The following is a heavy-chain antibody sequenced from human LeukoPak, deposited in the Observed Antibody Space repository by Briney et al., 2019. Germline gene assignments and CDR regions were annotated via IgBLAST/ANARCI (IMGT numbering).Heavy chain of an antibody. J-gene: IGHJ4*02. CDR2: IYHSGST. CDR1: GYSISSGYY. D-gene: IGHD2-2*02. CDR3: ARGGLYTSFDY. V-gene: IGHV4-38-2*02. Sequence: SETLSLTCTVSGYSISSGYYWGWIRQPPGKGLEWIGSIYHSGSTYYKPSLKSRVTISVDTSKNQFSLKLSSVTAADTAVYYCARGGLYTSFDYWGQGTLVTVSS.